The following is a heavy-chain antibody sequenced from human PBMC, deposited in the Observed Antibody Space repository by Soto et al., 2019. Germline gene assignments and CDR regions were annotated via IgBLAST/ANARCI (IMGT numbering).Heavy chain of an antibody. Sequence: QVQLVQSGAEVKKPGSSVKVSCKASGGTFSSYAISWVRKAPGQGLEWMGGIIPIFGTANYGQKFQGRVTITGDKSTSTAYRQLNNLRSEDTAVYYCAIQRLGYCSSTSCHPAPYCYCYGMDVWGQGTTVTGSS. D-gene: IGHD2-2*01. CDR1: GGTFSSYA. CDR3: AIQRLGYCSSTSCHPAPYCYCYGMDV. CDR2: IIPIFGTA. V-gene: IGHV1-69*06. J-gene: IGHJ6*02.